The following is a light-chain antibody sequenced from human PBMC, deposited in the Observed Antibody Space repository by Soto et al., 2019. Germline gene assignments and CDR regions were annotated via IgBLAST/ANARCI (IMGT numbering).Light chain of an antibody. Sequence: DIQMTQSPSTLSVSVGYRVTITCRASQSISSWLAWYQQKPGKAPKLLIYKASSLESGVPSRFSGSGSGTEFTLTISSLQPDDFATYYCQQYNSYWTFGQGTKV. J-gene: IGKJ1*01. CDR2: KAS. V-gene: IGKV1-5*03. CDR1: QSISSW. CDR3: QQYNSYWT.